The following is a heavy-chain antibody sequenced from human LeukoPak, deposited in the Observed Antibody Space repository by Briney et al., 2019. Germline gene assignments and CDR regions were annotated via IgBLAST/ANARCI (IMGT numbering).Heavy chain of an antibody. V-gene: IGHV4-59*08. CDR3: ARLSGWYRPVHFDY. J-gene: IGHJ4*02. D-gene: IGHD6-19*01. CDR2: IYYSGST. CDR1: GGSFSGYY. Sequence: PSETLSLTCAVYGGSFSGYYWSWIRQPPGKGLEWIGYIYYSGSTNYNPSLKSRVTISVDTSKNQFSLKLSSVTAADTAVYYCARLSGWYRPVHFDYWGQGTLVTVSS.